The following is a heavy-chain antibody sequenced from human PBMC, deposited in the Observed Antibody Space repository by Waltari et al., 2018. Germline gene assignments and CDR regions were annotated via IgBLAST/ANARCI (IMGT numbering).Heavy chain of an antibody. D-gene: IGHD6-19*01. CDR3: ARDVAVAGHSPSGCDD. Sequence: QVHLVQSGAEVKKPGASVKVSCKASGYTFAGYYMHWVRQAPGQGLEWMGWINPNSGGTNYAQKFLGRVTMTRDTSITTAYMELSSLRSDDTAVYYCARDVAVAGHSPSGCDDWGQGTLVTVSS. CDR1: GYTFAGYY. J-gene: IGHJ4*02. CDR2: INPNSGGT. V-gene: IGHV1-2*02.